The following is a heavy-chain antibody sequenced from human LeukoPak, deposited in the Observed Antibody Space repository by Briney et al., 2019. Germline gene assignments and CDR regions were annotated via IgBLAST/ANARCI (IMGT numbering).Heavy chain of an antibody. Sequence: GGSLRLSCAASGFTFSDYYMSWIRQAPGKGLEWVSYISSSGSTIYYADSVKGRFTISRDNAKNSLYLQMNSLRAEDTAVYYCAREGHTYGSGSYYYYYYMDVWGKGTTVTISS. CDR3: AREGHTYGSGSYYYYYYMDV. D-gene: IGHD3-10*01. V-gene: IGHV3-11*01. CDR1: GFTFSDYY. CDR2: ISSSGSTI. J-gene: IGHJ6*03.